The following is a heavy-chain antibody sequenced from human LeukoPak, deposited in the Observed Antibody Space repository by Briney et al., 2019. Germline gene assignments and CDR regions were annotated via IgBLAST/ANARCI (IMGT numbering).Heavy chain of an antibody. CDR1: GYTFTGYY. Sequence: ASVKVSCKASGYTFTGYYMHWARQAPGQELEWMGWINPNSGGTNYAQKFQGRVTMTRDTSTSTAYMELSRLRSDDTAVYYCARDYGSGSYYTVGYWGQGTLVSVSS. J-gene: IGHJ4*02. D-gene: IGHD3-10*01. CDR3: ARDYGSGSYYTVGY. CDR2: INPNSGGT. V-gene: IGHV1-2*02.